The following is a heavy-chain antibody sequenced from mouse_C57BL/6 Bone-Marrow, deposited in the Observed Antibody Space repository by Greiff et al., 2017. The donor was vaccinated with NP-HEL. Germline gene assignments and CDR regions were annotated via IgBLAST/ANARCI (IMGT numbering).Heavy chain of an antibody. D-gene: IGHD3-1*01. CDR2: IDPNGGGT. J-gene: IGHJ3*01. Sequence: QVQLQQPGAELVKPGASVKLSCKASGYTFTSYWMHWVKQRPGLGLEWIGRIDPNGGGTKYNEKFKSKATLTVDKPSSTAYMQLSSLTAEDAAIYYCARDDEWVGGYAYGDQGKGITVSA. CDR3: ARDDEWVGGYAY. V-gene: IGHV1-62-3*01. CDR1: GYTFTSYW.